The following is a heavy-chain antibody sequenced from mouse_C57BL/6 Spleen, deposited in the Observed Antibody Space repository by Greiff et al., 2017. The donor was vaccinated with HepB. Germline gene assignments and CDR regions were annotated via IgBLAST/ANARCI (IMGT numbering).Heavy chain of an antibody. D-gene: IGHD1-1*01. V-gene: IGHV14-2*01. J-gene: IGHJ2*01. Sequence: EVKLVESGAELVKPGASVKLSCTASGFNIKDYYMHWVKQRTEQGLEWIGRIDPEDGETKYAPKFQGKATITADTSSNTAYLQLSSLTSEDTAVYYCARDYGSSYPFFDYWGQGTTLTVSS. CDR3: ARDYGSSYPFFDY. CDR1: GFNIKDYY. CDR2: IDPEDGET.